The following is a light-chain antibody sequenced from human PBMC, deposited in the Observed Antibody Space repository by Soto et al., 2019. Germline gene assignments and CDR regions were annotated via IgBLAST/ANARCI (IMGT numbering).Light chain of an antibody. V-gene: IGKV1-39*01. CDR3: QQSDTTPRT. CDR1: QSIRTF. Sequence: DIPMTQSPSSLSASVGDRVSVTCRASQSIRTFLNWYQQRPGEAPKLLIYAASSLQSGVPSRFSGSGSGADFTLTSGSLQPEDFATYYCQQSDTTPRTFGQGTKVEVK. J-gene: IGKJ1*01. CDR2: AAS.